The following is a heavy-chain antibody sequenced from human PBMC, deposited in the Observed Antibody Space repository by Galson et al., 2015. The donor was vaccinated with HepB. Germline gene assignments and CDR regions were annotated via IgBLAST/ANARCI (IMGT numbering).Heavy chain of an antibody. V-gene: IGHV1-46*01. CDR1: GYTFTSYY. D-gene: IGHD5-24*01. CDR3: ARAPAQFPAFDP. Sequence: SVKVSCKASGYTFTSYYMHWVRQAPGQGLEWMGIINPSGGSTSYAQKFQGRVTMTRDTSTSTVYIELRSLRSDDTAVYYCARAPAQFPAFDPWGQGTLVTVSS. J-gene: IGHJ5*02. CDR2: INPSGGST.